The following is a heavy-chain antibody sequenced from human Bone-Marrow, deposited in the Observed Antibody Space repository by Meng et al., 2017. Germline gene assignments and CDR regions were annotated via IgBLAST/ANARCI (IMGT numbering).Heavy chain of an antibody. CDR3: ARGRLSHSGSGYYDYYYGMDV. D-gene: IGHD3-3*01. J-gene: IGHJ6*02. CDR2: ISYDGSDK. V-gene: IGHV3-30*04. Sequence: GESLKISCAASGFTFSSYAMHWVRQAPGKGLEWLAVISYDGSDKYYADSVKGRFTISRDNAKNTLYLQMNRLRDEDTAVYYCARGRLSHSGSGYYDYYYGMDVWGQGTTVTVSS. CDR1: GFTFSSYA.